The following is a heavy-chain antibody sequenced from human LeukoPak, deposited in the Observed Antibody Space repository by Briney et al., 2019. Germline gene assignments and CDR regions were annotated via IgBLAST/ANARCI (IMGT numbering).Heavy chain of an antibody. CDR1: GGSLSGYY. Sequence: SETLSLTCAVYGGSLSGYYWSWIRQPPRKGLEWIGEINHSGSTNYNPSLKSRVPISVDTSKNHFSLKQSSVTAADTAVYYWARVRCRVSRTRCYPNWFDPWGQGTLVTVSS. CDR2: INHSGST. J-gene: IGHJ5*02. CDR3: ARVRCRVSRTRCYPNWFDP. D-gene: IGHD2-2*01. V-gene: IGHV4-34*01.